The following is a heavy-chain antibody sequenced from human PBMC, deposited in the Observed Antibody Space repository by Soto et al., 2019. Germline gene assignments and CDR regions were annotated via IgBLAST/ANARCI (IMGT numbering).Heavy chain of an antibody. V-gene: IGHV4-39*01. J-gene: IGHJ6*02. CDR1: GGSISSSSYY. CDR2: VYYGGST. D-gene: IGHD3-22*01. Sequence: AETLSLTCTVSGGSISSSSYYWGWIRQPPGKGLEWIGNVYYGGSTYYNPSLKSRVTISVETSRSQFSLKLSSVTAADTAVYYCAGGDYYHSSGYYFYYYTMDVWGQGTTVTVSS. CDR3: AGGDYYHSSGYYFYYYTMDV.